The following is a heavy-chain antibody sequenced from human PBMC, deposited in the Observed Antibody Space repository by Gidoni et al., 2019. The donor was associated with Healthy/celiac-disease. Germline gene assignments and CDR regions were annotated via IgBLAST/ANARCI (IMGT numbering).Heavy chain of an antibody. CDR2: IYHSGST. J-gene: IGHJ5*02. V-gene: IGHV4-38-2*02. CDR1: GYSISSGYY. Sequence: QVQLQESGPGLVKPSETLSLTCAVSGYSISSGYYWGWLRQPPGKGLEWIGSIYHSGSTYYNPSLKSRVTISVDTSKNQFSLKLSSVTAADTAVYYCAREGSSPNWFDPWGQGTLVTVSS. D-gene: IGHD6-13*01. CDR3: AREGSSPNWFDP.